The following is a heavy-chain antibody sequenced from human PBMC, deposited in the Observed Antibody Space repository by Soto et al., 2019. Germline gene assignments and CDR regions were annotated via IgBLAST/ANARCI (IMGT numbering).Heavy chain of an antibody. J-gene: IGHJ5*02. CDR3: ARDLPDYSSSSINWFDP. V-gene: IGHV1-69*13. CDR2: IIPIFGTA. CDR1: GGTFSSYA. Sequence: SVKVSCKASGGTFSSYAISWVRQAPGQGLEWMGGIIPIFGTANYAQKFQGRVTITADESTSTAYMELSSLRSEDTAVYYCARDLPDYSSSSINWFDPWGQGTLVTVSS. D-gene: IGHD6-6*01.